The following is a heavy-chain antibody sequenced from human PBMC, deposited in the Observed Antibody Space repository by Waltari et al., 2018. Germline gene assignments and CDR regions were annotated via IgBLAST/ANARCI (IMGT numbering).Heavy chain of an antibody. D-gene: IGHD3-22*01. CDR2: IYYSGST. CDR3: ARGRYDSSGYAFDY. CDR1: GGSISSYY. J-gene: IGHJ4*02. V-gene: IGHV4-59*01. Sequence: QVQLQESGSGLVKPSETLSLTCTVSGGSISSYYWSWIRQPPGKGLEWIGYIYYSGSTNYNPSLKSRVTISVDTSKNQFSLKLSSVTAADTAVYYCARGRYDSSGYAFDYWGQGTLVTVSS.